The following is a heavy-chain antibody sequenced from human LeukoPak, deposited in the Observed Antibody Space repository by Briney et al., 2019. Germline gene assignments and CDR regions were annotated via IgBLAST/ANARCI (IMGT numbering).Heavy chain of an antibody. Sequence: GASVKVSCKASGYTFTGYYMHWVRQAPGQGLEWMGRINPNSGGTNYAQKFRGRVTMTRDTSISTAYMELSRLRSDDTAVYYCARAADYGDYAYYYYMDVWGKGTTVTVSS. CDR1: GYTFTGYY. J-gene: IGHJ6*03. CDR2: INPNSGGT. CDR3: ARAADYGDYAYYYYMDV. V-gene: IGHV1-2*06. D-gene: IGHD4-17*01.